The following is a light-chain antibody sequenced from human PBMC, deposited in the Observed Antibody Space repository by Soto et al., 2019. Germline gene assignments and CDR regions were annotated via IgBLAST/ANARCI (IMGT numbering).Light chain of an antibody. CDR1: QSVSSN. CDR3: QQYNDPPGT. J-gene: IGKJ1*01. Sequence: EIVMTQSPATLSVSPGERATLSCRASQSVSSNLAWFQQKPGQAPRLLIYGASTRATGIPATFSGSGSGTEFTLTISSLQSEDFAVYYWQQYNDPPGTFGQGTKVEIK. CDR2: GAS. V-gene: IGKV3-15*01.